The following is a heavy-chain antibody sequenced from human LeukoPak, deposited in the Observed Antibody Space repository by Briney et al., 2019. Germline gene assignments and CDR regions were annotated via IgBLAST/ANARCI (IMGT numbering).Heavy chain of an antibody. Sequence: SETLSLTCTVSGGSISSSSYYWGWIRQPPGKGLEWIGSIYYSGSTYYNPSLKSRVTISVDTSKNQFSLKLSSVTAADTAVYNCARGKGYGSGSYAYWGQGTLVTVSS. CDR1: GGSISSSSYY. V-gene: IGHV4-39*07. CDR2: IYYSGST. D-gene: IGHD3-10*01. J-gene: IGHJ4*02. CDR3: ARGKGYGSGSYAY.